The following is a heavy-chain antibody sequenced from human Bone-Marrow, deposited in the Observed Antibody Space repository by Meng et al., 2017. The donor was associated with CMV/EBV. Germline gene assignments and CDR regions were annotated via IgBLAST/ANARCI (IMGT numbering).Heavy chain of an antibody. CDR1: GFTFSSYW. CDR3: ARESIVGAYYYNYYGMDV. V-gene: IGHV3-7*01. Sequence: GESLKISCAASGFTFSSYWMSWVRQAPGKGLEWVANIKQDGSEKYYVDSVKGRFTISRDNAKNSLYLQMNSLRAEDTAVYYCARESIVGAYYYNYYGMDVWGQGTTVTVSS. D-gene: IGHD1-26*01. J-gene: IGHJ6*02. CDR2: IKQDGSEK.